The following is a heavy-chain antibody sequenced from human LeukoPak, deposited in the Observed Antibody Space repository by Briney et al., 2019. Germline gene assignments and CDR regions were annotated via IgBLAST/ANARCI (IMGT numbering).Heavy chain of an antibody. CDR3: ARDRLWFGELHFDY. Sequence: ASVKVSCKASGYTFTSYYMHWVRQAPRQGLEWMGIINPSGGSTSYAQKFQGRVTMTRDTSTSTVYMELSSLRSEGTAVYFCARDRLWFGELHFDYWGQRTLVTVSS. CDR2: INPSGGST. J-gene: IGHJ4*02. D-gene: IGHD3-10*01. CDR1: GYTFTSYY. V-gene: IGHV1-46*01.